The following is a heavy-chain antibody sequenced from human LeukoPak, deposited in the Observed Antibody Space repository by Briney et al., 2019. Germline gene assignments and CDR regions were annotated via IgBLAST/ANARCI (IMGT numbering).Heavy chain of an antibody. CDR3: ARGVWVDSSGYYSFDY. V-gene: IGHV4-39*07. J-gene: IGHJ4*02. CDR1: GDSISSSTYY. CDR2: INQSGST. Sequence: SETLSLTCTVSGDSISSSTYYWGWIRQPPGKGVEWIGEINQSGSTNYNPAPKSPFTISVDTSKNQFSLKLSSVTAADTAVYYCARGVWVDSSGYYSFDYWGQGTLVTVSS. D-gene: IGHD3-22*01.